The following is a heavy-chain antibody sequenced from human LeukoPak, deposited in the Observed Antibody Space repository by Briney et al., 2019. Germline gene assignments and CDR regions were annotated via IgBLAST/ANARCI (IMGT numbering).Heavy chain of an antibody. J-gene: IGHJ4*02. CDR1: GDSISTSY. Sequence: SETLSLTCTVSGDSISTSYWSWIRQPAGKGLEWIGRIYNTGSTNYNPSLKSRVTISIDTSKNHFSLKLTSVTSADTAVYYCARGGASSRYFWGQGTLVTVSS. V-gene: IGHV4-4*07. CDR2: IYNTGST. D-gene: IGHD6-13*01. CDR3: ARGGASSRYF.